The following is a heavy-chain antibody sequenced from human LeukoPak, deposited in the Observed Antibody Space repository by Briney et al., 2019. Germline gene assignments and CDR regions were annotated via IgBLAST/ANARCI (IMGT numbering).Heavy chain of an antibody. J-gene: IGHJ4*02. CDR2: ISSSSTI. Sequence: GGSLRLSCVASGFTFSSYSMNWVRQATGKGLEWLSYISSSSTIYYTDSVKGRVAISRDNAENSLYLQMNSLRAEDTAVYYCARGFYYDTLTGYYFFDYWGQGTLVTVSS. D-gene: IGHD3-9*01. CDR3: ARGFYYDTLTGYYFFDY. V-gene: IGHV3-48*04. CDR1: GFTFSSYS.